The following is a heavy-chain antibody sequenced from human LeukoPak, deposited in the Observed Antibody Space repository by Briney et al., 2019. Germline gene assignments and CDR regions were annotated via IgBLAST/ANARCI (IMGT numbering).Heavy chain of an antibody. J-gene: IGHJ4*02. Sequence: ASVKVSCKASGYTFTGYYMHWVRQAPGQGLEWMGWINPNSGGTNYAQKFQGRVTMTRDTSINTAYMELSRVRSDDTAVYYCARQGNYYDSSGYDYWGQGSLVTVSS. V-gene: IGHV1-2*02. D-gene: IGHD3-22*01. CDR1: GYTFTGYY. CDR3: ARQGNYYDSSGYDY. CDR2: INPNSGGT.